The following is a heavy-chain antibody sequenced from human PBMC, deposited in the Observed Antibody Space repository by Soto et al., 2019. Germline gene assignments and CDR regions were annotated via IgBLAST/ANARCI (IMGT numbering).Heavy chain of an antibody. CDR2: ISYDGSNK. Sequence: QVQLVESGGGVVQPGRSLRLSCAASGFTFSSYAMHWVRQAPGKGLEWVAVISYDGSNKYYADSVKGRFTISRDNSKNTLYLQMNSLRAEDTAVYYCAREGLGYCSSTSCYTAGRLYYYYGMDVWGQGTTVTVSS. CDR1: GFTFSSYA. V-gene: IGHV3-30-3*01. CDR3: AREGLGYCSSTSCYTAGRLYYYYGMDV. D-gene: IGHD2-2*02. J-gene: IGHJ6*02.